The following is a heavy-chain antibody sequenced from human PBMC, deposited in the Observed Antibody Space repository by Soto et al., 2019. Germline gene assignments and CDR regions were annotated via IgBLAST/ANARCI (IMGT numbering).Heavy chain of an antibody. J-gene: IGHJ1*01. CDR2: IYYSGST. D-gene: IGHD5-12*01. Sequence: SETLSLTCTVSGGSISSYYWSWIRQPPGKGLEWIGYIYYSGSTNYNPSLKSRVTISVDTSKNQFSLKLSSVTAADTAVYYCARASREMATIYFQHWGQGTLVTVSS. CDR3: ARASREMATIYFQH. CDR1: GGSISSYY. V-gene: IGHV4-59*01.